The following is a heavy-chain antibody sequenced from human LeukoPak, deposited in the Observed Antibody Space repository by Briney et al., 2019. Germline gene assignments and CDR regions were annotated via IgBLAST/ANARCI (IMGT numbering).Heavy chain of an antibody. V-gene: IGHV3-7*03. CDR2: IKQGGSEK. CDR1: GFTFSRYW. CDR3: ARDDYGSSGY. Sequence: GSLRLSCAASGFTFSRYWMSWVRQAPGKGLEWVANIKQGGSEKYYVDSVKGRFTISRDNAKNSLYLQMNSLRAEDTAVYYCARDDYGSSGYWGQGTLVTVSS. D-gene: IGHD6-6*01. J-gene: IGHJ4*02.